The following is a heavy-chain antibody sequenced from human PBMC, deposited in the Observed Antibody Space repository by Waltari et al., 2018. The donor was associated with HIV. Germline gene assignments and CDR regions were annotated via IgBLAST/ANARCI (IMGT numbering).Heavy chain of an antibody. CDR1: GDSIKLCH. CDR3: ARDLRPQDVVGAGGWFDP. J-gene: IGHJ5*02. D-gene: IGHD1-26*01. CDR2: MFQSGRT. Sequence: QLQASGPGLVTPSETLSPTSTVPGDSIKLCHGSSFRQPPGKGLEWVGHMFQSGRTNYNPTFGSRVTISGDTSRNQFSLKLTSVTATDTAVYYCARDLRPQDVVGAGGWFDPWGQGTLVTVSS. V-gene: IGHV4-59*01.